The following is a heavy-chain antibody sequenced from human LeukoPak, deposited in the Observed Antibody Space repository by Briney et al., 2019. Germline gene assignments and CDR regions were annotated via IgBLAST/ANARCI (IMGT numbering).Heavy chain of an antibody. D-gene: IGHD1-26*01. Sequence: ASVKVSCKASGYSFTGYYMHWVRQAPGQGLEWMGWINPNSGGTNYAQKFQGRVTMTRDTSISTAYMELSRLRSDDTAVYYCAREREDSGNYYAYWGQGALVTVSS. V-gene: IGHV1-2*02. J-gene: IGHJ4*02. CDR3: AREREDSGNYYAY. CDR1: GYSFTGYY. CDR2: INPNSGGT.